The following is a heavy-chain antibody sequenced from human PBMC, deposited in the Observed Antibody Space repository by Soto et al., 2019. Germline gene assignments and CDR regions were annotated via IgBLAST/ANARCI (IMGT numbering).Heavy chain of an antibody. V-gene: IGHV3-30-3*01. CDR2: ISYDASNK. CDR3: ARDDAVEMATIIWETPLDY. CDR1: GFTFSSYA. J-gene: IGHJ4*02. D-gene: IGHD5-12*01. Sequence: QVQLVESGGGVVQPGRSLRLSCAASGFTFSSYAMHWVRQAPGKGLEWVAVISYDASNKYYADSVKGRFTISRDNSKNTLYLQMNSLRAEDTAVYYCARDDAVEMATIIWETPLDYWGQGTLVTVSS.